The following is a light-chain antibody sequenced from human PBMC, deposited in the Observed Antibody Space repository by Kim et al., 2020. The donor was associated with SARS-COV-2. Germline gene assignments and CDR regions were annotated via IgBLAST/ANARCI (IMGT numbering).Light chain of an antibody. Sequence: VPPGQTPTPAGRASQSVGTTVAWSHQSPGQAPTFLIFGATAGATGAPPAFSGSGYGTDFTLTISSLQSEDSAVYYCQQYINWQWSFGQGTKVDIK. J-gene: IGKJ1*01. CDR3: QQYINWQWS. CDR2: GAT. CDR1: QSVGTT. V-gene: IGKV3-15*01.